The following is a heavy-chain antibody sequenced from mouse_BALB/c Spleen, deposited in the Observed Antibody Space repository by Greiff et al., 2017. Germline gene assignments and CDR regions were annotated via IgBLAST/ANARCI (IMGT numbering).Heavy chain of an antibody. CDR3: TIDSAGYLMDY. J-gene: IGHJ4*01. Sequence: EVKLQESGTVLARPGASVKMSCKASGYTFTSYWMHWVKQRPGQGLEWIGAIYTGNSDTSYNQKFKGKAKLTAATSTSTAYMELSSLTNEDSAVYYCTIDSAGYLMDYWGQGTSVTVSS. CDR1: GYTFTSYW. CDR2: IYTGNSDT. V-gene: IGHV1-5*01. D-gene: IGHD3-2*01.